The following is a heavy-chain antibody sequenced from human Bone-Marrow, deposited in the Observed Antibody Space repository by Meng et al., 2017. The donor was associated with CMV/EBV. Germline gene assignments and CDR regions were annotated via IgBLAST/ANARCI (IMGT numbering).Heavy chain of an antibody. V-gene: IGHV1-2*02. Sequence: ASVKVSCKASGYTFTGYYMHWVRQAPGQGLEWMGWINPNSGGTNYVQKFQGRVTTTRDTSISTAYMELSRLRSDDTALYYCARDGLIWFGELLGTNFDYYYGMDVWGQGTTVTVSS. CDR2: INPNSGGT. CDR1: GYTFTGYY. J-gene: IGHJ6*02. CDR3: ARDGLIWFGELLGTNFDYYYGMDV. D-gene: IGHD3-10*01.